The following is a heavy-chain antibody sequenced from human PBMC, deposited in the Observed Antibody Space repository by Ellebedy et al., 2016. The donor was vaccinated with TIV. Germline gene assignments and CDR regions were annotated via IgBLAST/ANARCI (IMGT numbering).Heavy chain of an antibody. V-gene: IGHV5-10-1*01. Sequence: GESLKISCKGSGYNFDLYWIGWVRQMPGKGLEWMGRIDPSDSYTNYSPSFQGHVTISADKSISTAYLQWSSLKASDTAMYYCARDGYKIAAAGTRWFDPWGQGTLVTVSS. CDR1: GYNFDLYW. J-gene: IGHJ5*02. CDR2: IDPSDSYT. CDR3: ARDGYKIAAAGTRWFDP. D-gene: IGHD6-13*01.